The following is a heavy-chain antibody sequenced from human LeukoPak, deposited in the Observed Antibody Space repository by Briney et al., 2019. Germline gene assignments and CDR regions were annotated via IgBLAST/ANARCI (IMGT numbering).Heavy chain of an antibody. CDR3: ARGGPAVLDY. Sequence: SETLSLTCNVSGVSISSSSYYWGWIRQPPGKGLEWIGYIYYSGSTNYNPSLKSRITISVDTSKNQFSLKLSSVTAADTAVYYCARGGPAVLDYWGQGTLVTVSS. D-gene: IGHD2-2*01. V-gene: IGHV4-61*05. CDR1: GVSISSSSYY. CDR2: IYYSGST. J-gene: IGHJ4*02.